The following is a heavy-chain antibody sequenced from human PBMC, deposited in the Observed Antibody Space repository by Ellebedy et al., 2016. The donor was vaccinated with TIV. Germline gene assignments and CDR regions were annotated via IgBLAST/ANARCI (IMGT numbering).Heavy chain of an antibody. D-gene: IGHD6-13*01. V-gene: IGHV1-2*02. CDR3: ARDLIAAAGTPVFDY. J-gene: IGHJ4*02. CDR2: INPNSGGT. CDR1: GYTFTGYY. Sequence: ASVKVSCXASGYTFTGYYMHWVRQAPGQGLEWMGWINPNSGGTNYAQKFQGRVTMTRDTSISTAYMELSRLRSDDTAVYYCARDLIAAAGTPVFDYWGQGTLVTVSS.